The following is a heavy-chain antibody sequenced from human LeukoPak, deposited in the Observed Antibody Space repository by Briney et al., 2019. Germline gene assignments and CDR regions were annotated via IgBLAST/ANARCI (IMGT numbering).Heavy chain of an antibody. CDR3: AKDQGSSWDY. CDR2: ITSGSSYI. J-gene: IGHJ4*02. D-gene: IGHD6-13*01. CDR1: GFTFSSYN. V-gene: IGHV3-21*04. Sequence: GGSLRLSCAASGFTFSSYNMNWVRQAPGKGLEWVSSITSGSSYIYYADSVKGRFTISRDNSKNTLYLQMNSLRAEDTAVYYCAKDQGSSWDYWGQGTLVTVSS.